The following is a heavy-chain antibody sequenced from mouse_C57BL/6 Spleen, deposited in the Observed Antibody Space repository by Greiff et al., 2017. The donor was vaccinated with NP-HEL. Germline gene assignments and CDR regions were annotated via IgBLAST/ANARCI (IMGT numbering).Heavy chain of an antibody. CDR2: ISYDGSN. CDR1: GYSITSGYY. CDR3: ARGGGQLRPYYFDY. Sequence: EVQLQESGPGLVKPSQSLSLTCSVTGYSITSGYYWNWIRQFPGNKLEWMGYISYDGSNNYNPSLKNRISITRDTSKNQFFLKLNSVTTEDTATYYCARGGGQLRPYYFDYWGQGTTLTVSS. D-gene: IGHD3-2*02. V-gene: IGHV3-6*01. J-gene: IGHJ2*01.